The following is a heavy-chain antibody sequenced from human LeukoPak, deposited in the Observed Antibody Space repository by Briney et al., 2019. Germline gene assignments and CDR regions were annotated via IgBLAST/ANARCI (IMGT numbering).Heavy chain of an antibody. V-gene: IGHV1-2*02. D-gene: IGHD1-26*01. CDR2: INPNSGGT. CDR3: ARGVVGLHIDY. Sequence: GASVKVSCRASGYTFTGYYLHWVRQAPGEGLEWMGWINPNSGGTNYAQKFQGRVTITRNTSISTAYMELSSLRSEDTAVYYCARGVVGLHIDYWGQGTLVTVSS. J-gene: IGHJ4*02. CDR1: GYTFTGYY.